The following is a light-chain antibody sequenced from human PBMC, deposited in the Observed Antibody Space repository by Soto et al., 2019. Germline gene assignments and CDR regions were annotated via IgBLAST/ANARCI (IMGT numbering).Light chain of an antibody. CDR3: QQYGSSPPVN. CDR2: GVS. CDR1: QRVSSNY. Sequence: IVLPHSPGTFSFSSWSMAPPSSSSRQRVSSNYLAGYQQKPGQAPRLLIYGVSNRATGIPDRFSGSESGTDCTLTISRLEPEYLSVYFCQQYGSSPPVNFGPGTKVDIK. V-gene: IGKV3-20*01. J-gene: IGKJ3*01.